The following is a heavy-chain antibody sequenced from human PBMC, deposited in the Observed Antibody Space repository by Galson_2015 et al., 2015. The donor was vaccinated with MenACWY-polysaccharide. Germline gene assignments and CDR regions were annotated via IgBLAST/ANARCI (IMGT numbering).Heavy chain of an antibody. CDR3: VRGGRAVSNINWFDP. J-gene: IGHJ5*02. V-gene: IGHV4-31*03. Sequence: TLSLTCTVSGDSITSGPYFWSWIRQHPGEGLEWIASISYDGGTYYNPSLNSRVTISINTPKNQFSLKLNSMTAADTAVYYCVRGGRAVSNINWFDPWGQGTLVTVSS. CDR1: GDSITSGPYF. D-gene: IGHD3-16*01. CDR2: ISYDGGT.